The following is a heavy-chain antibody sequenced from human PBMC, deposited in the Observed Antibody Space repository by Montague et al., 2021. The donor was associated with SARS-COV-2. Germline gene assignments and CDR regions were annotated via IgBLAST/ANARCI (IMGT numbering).Heavy chain of an antibody. CDR2: INHGGST. D-gene: IGHD3-10*01. CDR3: AKLRDGVVTSPLLGVGPYYSYYYLDV. CDR1: GTSLSGYY. V-gene: IGHV4-34*01. J-gene: IGHJ6*03. Sequence: SETLSLTCAVHGTSLSGYYWNWIRQPPGKGLEWIGEINHGGSTKYSPSLKSRLTISADTSKNQFSLKLTSVTAADTAVYYCAKLRDGVVTSPLLGVGPYYSYYYLDVWGRGTMVTVSS.